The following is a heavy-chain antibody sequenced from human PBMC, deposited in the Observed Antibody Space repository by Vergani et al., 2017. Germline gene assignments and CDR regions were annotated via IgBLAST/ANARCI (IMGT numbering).Heavy chain of an antibody. V-gene: IGHV4-59*01. CDR1: GGSISGYY. CDR2: IYYSGST. D-gene: IGHD5-18*01. J-gene: IGHJ4*02. Sequence: QVQLQESGPGLVKPSETLSLTCSVSGGSISGYYWSWIRQPPGKGLEWIGYIYYSGSTIYNPSLKSRLTISVDTSKNQFSLKLSSVTAADMAVYYCAGGGGGWEGAQVWQQTAGFDYWGQGILVIVSS. CDR3: AGGGGGWEGAQVWQQTAGFDY.